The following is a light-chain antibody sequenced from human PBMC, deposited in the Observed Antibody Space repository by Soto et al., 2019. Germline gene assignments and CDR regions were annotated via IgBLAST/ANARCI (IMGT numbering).Light chain of an antibody. CDR1: QSISSW. CDR3: QQYNAYPWT. CDR2: KAS. V-gene: IGKV1-5*03. Sequence: DIQMTQSPSTLSASVGDRVTITCRARQSISSWLAWYQQKPGKAPKLLIYKASTLESGVPSNFSGSGSATEFSLTISSLQPEDFATYYCQQYNAYPWTFGQGTKVDIK. J-gene: IGKJ1*01.